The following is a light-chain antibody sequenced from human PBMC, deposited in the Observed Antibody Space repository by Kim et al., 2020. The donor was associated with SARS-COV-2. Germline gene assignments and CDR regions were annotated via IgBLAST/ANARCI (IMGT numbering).Light chain of an antibody. V-gene: IGKV1-5*01. CDR2: EAS. Sequence: SACGADRVSITGRASQSMCSWLAWYEQKPGKAPKRLMYEASSLKSGVPARFSGIGSGTEFPLPISSLQADDFATYYCQQYESYPYTFGQGTKLDI. CDR3: QQYESYPYT. CDR1: QSMCSW. J-gene: IGKJ2*01.